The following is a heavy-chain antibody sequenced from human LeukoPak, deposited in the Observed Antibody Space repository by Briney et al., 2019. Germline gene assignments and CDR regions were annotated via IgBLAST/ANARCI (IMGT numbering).Heavy chain of an antibody. D-gene: IGHD3-10*01. CDR3: ARFSGIEAFDI. CDR2: ISAYNGNT. J-gene: IGHJ3*02. V-gene: IGHV1-18*01. Sequence: ASVKVSCKASGYTLTSYGISWVRQAPGQGLEWMGWISAYNGNTNYAQKLQGRVTMTTDTSTSTAYKELRSLRSDDTAVYYCARFSGIEAFDIWGQGTMVTVSS. CDR1: GYTLTSYG.